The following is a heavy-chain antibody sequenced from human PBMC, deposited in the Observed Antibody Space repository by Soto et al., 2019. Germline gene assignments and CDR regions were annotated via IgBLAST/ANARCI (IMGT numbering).Heavy chain of an antibody. J-gene: IGHJ4*02. CDR3: ARANNDSSGYYYSEDY. CDR2: IYYSGST. D-gene: IGHD3-22*01. V-gene: IGHV4-31*03. CDR1: GGSISSGGYY. Sequence: QVQLQESGPGLVKPSQTLSLTCTVSGGSISSGGYYWSWIRQHPGKGLEWIGYIYYSGSTYYNPSLKSRVTISVDTSKNQFSLKLSSVTAADTAVYYCARANNDSSGYYYSEDYWGQGTLVTVSS.